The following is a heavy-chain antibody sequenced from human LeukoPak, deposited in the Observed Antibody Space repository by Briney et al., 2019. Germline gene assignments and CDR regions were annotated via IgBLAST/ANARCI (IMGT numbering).Heavy chain of an antibody. J-gene: IGHJ3*02. CDR1: GGSISSYY. V-gene: IGHV4-59*08. CDR3: ARQGYDILTGFIDAFDI. Sequence: SETLSLTCTVSGGSISSYYWSWIRQPPGKGLEWIGYISYSGSTNYNPSLKSRVTISIDTSKNQFSLKLRSVTAADTAIYYCARQGYDILTGFIDAFDIWGQGTMVTVSS. D-gene: IGHD3-9*01. CDR2: ISYSGST.